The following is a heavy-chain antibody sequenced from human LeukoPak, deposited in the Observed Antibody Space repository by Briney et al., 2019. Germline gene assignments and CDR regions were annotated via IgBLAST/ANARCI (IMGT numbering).Heavy chain of an antibody. CDR2: IYYSGST. D-gene: IGHD3-16*01. CDR3: ARPQGGEWDLWAFDY. J-gene: IGHJ4*02. Sequence: SETLSLTCTVSGGSISSSSYYWGWIRQPPGKGLEWIGSIYYSGSTYYNPSLKSRVTISVDTSKNQFSLKLSSVTAADTAVYYCARPQGGEWDLWAFDYWGQGTLVTVSS. CDR1: GGSISSSSYY. V-gene: IGHV4-39*07.